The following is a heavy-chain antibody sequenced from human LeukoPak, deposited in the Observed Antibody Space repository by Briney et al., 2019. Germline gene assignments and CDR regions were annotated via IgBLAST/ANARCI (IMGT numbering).Heavy chain of an antibody. CDR1: GFTFSPYV. J-gene: IGHJ4*02. CDR3: ARGWAVTGTDELDY. CDR2: ISYDGSNK. D-gene: IGHD6-19*01. Sequence: PGGSLRLSCAASGFTFSPYVMHWVRQAPGKGLEWVAVISYDGSNKNYADSVKGRFTISRDNSKNTLYLQMNSLRAEDTAVYYCARGWAVTGTDELDYWGQGTLVTVSS. V-gene: IGHV3-30*03.